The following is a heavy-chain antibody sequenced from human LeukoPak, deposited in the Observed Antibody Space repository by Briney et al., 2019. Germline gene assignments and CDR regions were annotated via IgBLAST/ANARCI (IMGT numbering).Heavy chain of an antibody. J-gene: IGHJ3*02. V-gene: IGHV3-23*01. Sequence: PGGSLRLSCAPSGFTFSSYAMNWVRQAPGKGLEWVSAIRGSGGNTYYADSVKGRFTVSRDNSKNTLYLQMNNLRAEDTAVYYCAKSPQGQLERTVGAFDIWGQGTMVTVSS. CDR3: AKSPQGQLERTVGAFDI. D-gene: IGHD1-1*01. CDR2: IRGSGGNT. CDR1: GFTFSSYA.